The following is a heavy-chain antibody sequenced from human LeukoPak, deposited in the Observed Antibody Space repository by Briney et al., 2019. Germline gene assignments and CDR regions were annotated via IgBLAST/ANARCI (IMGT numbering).Heavy chain of an antibody. CDR1: VYTFTSYG. CDR2: ISAYNGNT. CDR3: ARDVRRGGSFDY. D-gene: IGHD3-10*01. J-gene: IGHJ4*02. V-gene: IGHV1-18*01. Sequence: ASVKVACKASVYTFTSYGISWVRQAPGQGLEWMGWISAYNGNTNYAQKLQGRVTMTTDTSTSTAYMELRSLRSDDTAVYYCARDVRRGGSFDYWGQGTLVTVSS.